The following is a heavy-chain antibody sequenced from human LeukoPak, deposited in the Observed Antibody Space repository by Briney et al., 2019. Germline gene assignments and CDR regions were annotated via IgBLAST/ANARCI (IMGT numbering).Heavy chain of an antibody. V-gene: IGHV3-21*01. Sequence: GGSLRLSCAGSGNEFIRHTMNWVRRASGKGLGWISSVRSNGDYIYYADSVKGRFSISRDNARTSVYLQMNSLRVEDTAIYYCAREYDSRARFDSWGQGTLVTVSS. D-gene: IGHD6-13*01. CDR1: GNEFIRHT. CDR2: VRSNGDYI. CDR3: AREYDSRARFDS. J-gene: IGHJ4*02.